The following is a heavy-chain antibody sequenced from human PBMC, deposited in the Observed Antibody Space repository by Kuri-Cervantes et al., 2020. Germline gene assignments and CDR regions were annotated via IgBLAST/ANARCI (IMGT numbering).Heavy chain of an antibody. Sequence: ASVKVSCKASGYTFKSYGVSWVRQAPGQGLEWMGWISAYNGHTKYAQKFQGRVTMTTDTSTSTAYMEMRSLRSDDTGVCFCATVYCGGDCYVPGDFDYWGQGTLVTVSS. V-gene: IGHV1-18*01. J-gene: IGHJ4*02. CDR2: ISAYNGHT. CDR1: GYTFKSYG. CDR3: ATVYCGGDCYVPGDFDY. D-gene: IGHD2-21*02.